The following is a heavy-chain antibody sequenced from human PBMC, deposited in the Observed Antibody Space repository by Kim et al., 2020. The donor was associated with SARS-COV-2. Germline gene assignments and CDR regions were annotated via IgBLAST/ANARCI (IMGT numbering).Heavy chain of an antibody. CDR2: INHSGST. Sequence: SETLSLTCAVYGGSFSGYYWSWIRQPPGKGLEWIGEINHSGSTNYNPSLKSRVTISVDTSKNQFSLKLSSVTAADTAVYYCARVPPGIAVAGFDPWGQGTLVTVSS. CDR1: GGSFSGYY. J-gene: IGHJ5*02. V-gene: IGHV4-34*01. D-gene: IGHD6-19*01. CDR3: ARVPPGIAVAGFDP.